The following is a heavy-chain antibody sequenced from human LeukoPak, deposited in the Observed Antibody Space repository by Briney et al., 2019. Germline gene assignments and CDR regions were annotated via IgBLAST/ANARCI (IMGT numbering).Heavy chain of an antibody. V-gene: IGHV3-23*01. CDR1: GFTFSSYA. CDR3: ARDVKGRWELLGSHDP. D-gene: IGHD1-26*01. CDR2: ISGSGGST. Sequence: GGSLRLSCAASGFTFSSYAMSWVRQAPGKGLEWGSAISGSGGSTYYADSVKGRFTISRDNSKNTLYLQMNSLRAEDTAVYYCARDVKGRWELLGSHDPWGQGTLVTVSS. J-gene: IGHJ5*02.